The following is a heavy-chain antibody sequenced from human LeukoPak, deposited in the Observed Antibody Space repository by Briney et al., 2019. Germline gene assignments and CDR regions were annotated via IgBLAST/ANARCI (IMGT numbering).Heavy chain of an antibody. J-gene: IGHJ3*02. D-gene: IGHD5-12*01. V-gene: IGHV4-61*02. CDR1: GGSISSGSYY. CDR3: ARDSGYDAFDI. Sequence: SETLSLTCTVSGGSISSGSYYWSWIRQPAGKGLEWIVRIYTSGSTNYNPSLKSRVTISVDTSKNQFSLKLSSVTAADTAVYYCARDSGYDAFDIWGQGTMVTVSS. CDR2: IYTSGST.